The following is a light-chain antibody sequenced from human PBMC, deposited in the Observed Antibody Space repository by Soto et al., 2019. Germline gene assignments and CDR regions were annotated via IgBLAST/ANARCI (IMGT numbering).Light chain of an antibody. CDR2: RNN. CDR1: SSKIGSNY. V-gene: IGLV1-47*01. CDR3: AAWDDSLSGWV. Sequence: QSVLTQPPSASGTPGQRVTISCSGSSSKIGSNYVYWYQQLPGTAPKLLFYRNNQRPSGVPDRFSGSKSGTSASLAISGLRSEDEVDYYCAAWDDSLSGWVFGGGTKLTVL. J-gene: IGLJ3*02.